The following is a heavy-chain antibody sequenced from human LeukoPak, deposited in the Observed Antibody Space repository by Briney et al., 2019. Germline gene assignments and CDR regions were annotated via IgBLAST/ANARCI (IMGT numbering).Heavy chain of an antibody. CDR1: GFTFSKYE. CDR2: ISSSGNTI. J-gene: IGHJ4*02. Sequence: PGGSLRLSCAASGFTFSKYEMNWVRQAPGKGLEWVSYISSSGNTIYYADSVKGRFTISRDNAKKTVYLQMNSLRSEDTAVHYCARGGYYDASIDYWGQGTLVTVSS. V-gene: IGHV3-48*03. CDR3: ARGGYYDASIDY. D-gene: IGHD3-22*01.